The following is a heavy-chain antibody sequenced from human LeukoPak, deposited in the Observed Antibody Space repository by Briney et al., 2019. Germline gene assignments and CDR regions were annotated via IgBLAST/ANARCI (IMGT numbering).Heavy chain of an antibody. J-gene: IGHJ6*02. CDR2: ITGSGGSA. CDR1: GFTFSSYA. D-gene: IGHD6-13*01. CDR3: AKRLGSSWSTTYGLDV. V-gene: IGHV3-23*01. Sequence: PGGSLRLSCAASGFTFSSYAMTWVRQAPGEGLEWVSAITGSGGSAYYADSVKGRFTISRDNSKNTLYLQMNSLRAEDTAVYYCAKRLGSSWSTTYGLDVWGQRTTVTVSS.